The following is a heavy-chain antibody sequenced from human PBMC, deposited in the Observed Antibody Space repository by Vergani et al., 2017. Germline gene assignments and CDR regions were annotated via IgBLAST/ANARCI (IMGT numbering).Heavy chain of an antibody. V-gene: IGHV3-66*02. CDR3: AMGMTKETTDLDSFDI. CDR1: SFSVSSHY. D-gene: IGHD1-14*01. CDR2: INIGGRT. Sequence: LVESGGGLVQPGGSLRLSCAASSFSVSSHYMTWVRQAPGKGLEWVSTINIGGRTSYADSVKGRLTLTRDDSKNTLHLQVNSLRPEDTAVYYGAMGMTKETTDLDSFDILGQGTMVSVSS. J-gene: IGHJ3*02.